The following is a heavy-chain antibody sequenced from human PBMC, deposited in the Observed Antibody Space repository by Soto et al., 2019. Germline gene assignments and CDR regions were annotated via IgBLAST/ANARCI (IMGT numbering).Heavy chain of an antibody. CDR1: GNTFTSYD. J-gene: IGHJ4*02. V-gene: IGHV1-8*01. D-gene: IGHD3-10*01. Sequence: AASVKVSCKASGNTFTSYDINWVRQATGHGLEWMGWINPNSGNIGYAQKFQGRVTMTRDTAIRTAYMEVSRLRSDDTAVYYCARGRASRSYYLLDYWAQGTLVTVSS. CDR3: ARGRASRSYYLLDY. CDR2: INPNSGNI.